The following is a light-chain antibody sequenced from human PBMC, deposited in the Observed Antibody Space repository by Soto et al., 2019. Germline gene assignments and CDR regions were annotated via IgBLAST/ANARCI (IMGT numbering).Light chain of an antibody. Sequence: QSVLTQPPSASGTPGQRVTISCSGRSSNVGSNTVNWYQQLPGTAPKLLIYSNNQRPSGVPDPFSGSKSGTSASLAISGLQSEDEADYYCAAWDDSLNGYVFGTGTKVTV. J-gene: IGLJ1*01. V-gene: IGLV1-44*01. CDR3: AAWDDSLNGYV. CDR2: SNN. CDR1: SSNVGSNT.